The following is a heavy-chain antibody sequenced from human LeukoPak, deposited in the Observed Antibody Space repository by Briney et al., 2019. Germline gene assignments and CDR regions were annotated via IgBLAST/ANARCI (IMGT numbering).Heavy chain of an antibody. CDR2: ISYDGSNK. V-gene: IGHV3-30-3*01. Sequence: PGRSLRLSCAASGFTFSRYAMHWARQAPGKGLEWVAVISYDGSNKYYADSVKGRFTISRDNSKNTLYLQMNSLRAEDTAVYYFARDFEWLLSGYFDYWGQGTLVTVSS. CDR3: ARDFEWLLSGYFDY. D-gene: IGHD5-12*01. CDR1: GFTFSRYA. J-gene: IGHJ4*02.